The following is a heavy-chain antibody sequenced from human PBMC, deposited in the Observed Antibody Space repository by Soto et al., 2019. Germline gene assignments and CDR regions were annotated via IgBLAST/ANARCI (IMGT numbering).Heavy chain of an antibody. D-gene: IGHD3-22*01. Sequence: EVQLVESGGGLIQPGGSLRLSCAASGFTVSSNYMSWVRQAPGKGLEWVSIIYSGGSTDYADSVKGRFTISRDNSKNTLYFQMNSLRAEDTAVYYCARDQGGYYYDNTGYFFDYWGQGTLVTVSS. CDR3: ARDQGGYYYDNTGYFFDY. CDR1: GFTVSSNY. CDR2: IYSGGST. V-gene: IGHV3-53*01. J-gene: IGHJ4*02.